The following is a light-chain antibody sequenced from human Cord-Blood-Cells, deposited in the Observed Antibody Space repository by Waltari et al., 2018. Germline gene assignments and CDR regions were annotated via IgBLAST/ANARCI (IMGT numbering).Light chain of an antibody. CDR1: QSVLYSSNNKNY. J-gene: IGKJ1*01. CDR2: WAA. V-gene: IGKV4-1*01. Sequence: DIVMTQSPDSLAVSLVERATINCKSSQSVLYSSNNKNYLAWYQQKPGQPPKLLIYWAATREYGVPHRFSGSGSGTDFPLTISSLQAEDVAVYYCQQYYSTPRTFGQGTKVEIK. CDR3: QQYYSTPRT.